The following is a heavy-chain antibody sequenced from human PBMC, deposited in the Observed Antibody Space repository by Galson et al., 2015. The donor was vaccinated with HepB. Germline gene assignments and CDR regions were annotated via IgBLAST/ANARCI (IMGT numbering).Heavy chain of an antibody. D-gene: IGHD2-2*01. Sequence: SVKVSCKASGYTFTGYYMHWVRQAPGQGLEWMGWINPNSGGTNYAQKFQGRVTMTRDTSISTAYMELSRLRSDDTAVYYCARVPAVECSSTSCLWYFDLWGRGTLVTVSS. CDR2: INPNSGGT. V-gene: IGHV1-2*02. CDR3: ARVPAVECSSTSCLWYFDL. CDR1: GYTFTGYY. J-gene: IGHJ2*01.